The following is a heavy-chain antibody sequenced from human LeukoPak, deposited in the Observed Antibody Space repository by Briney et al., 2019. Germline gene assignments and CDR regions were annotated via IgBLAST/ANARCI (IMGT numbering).Heavy chain of an antibody. CDR3: ARFAPLVVPAAMNAFDV. D-gene: IGHD2-2*01. V-gene: IGHV4-61*02. J-gene: IGHJ3*01. CDR2: IYTSGST. Sequence: SETLSLTCTVSVGSISSGSYYWSWIRQPAGKGLEWIGRIYTSGSTNYNPSLKSRVTRSVDTSKNQFSLKLSSVTAADTAVYYCARFAPLVVPAAMNAFDVWGQGTMVTVSS. CDR1: VGSISSGSYY.